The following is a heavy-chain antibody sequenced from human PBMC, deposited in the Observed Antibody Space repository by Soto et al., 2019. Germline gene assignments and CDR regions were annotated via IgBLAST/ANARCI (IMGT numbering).Heavy chain of an antibody. V-gene: IGHV3-21*01. Sequence: EVLLVESGGGLVKPGGSLRLSCAASGFTFSSYSMNWVRQAPGKGLEWVSSISSSSSYIYYADSVKGRFTISRDNAKNSLYLQMNSLRAEDTAVYYCASTGGYSYGNYYMDVWGKGTTVTVSS. CDR2: ISSSSSYI. D-gene: IGHD5-18*01. CDR1: GFTFSSYS. J-gene: IGHJ6*03. CDR3: ASTGGYSYGNYYMDV.